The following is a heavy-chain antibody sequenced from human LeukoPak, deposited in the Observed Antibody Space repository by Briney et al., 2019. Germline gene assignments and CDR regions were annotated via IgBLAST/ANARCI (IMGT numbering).Heavy chain of an antibody. CDR1: GGSLSSSSYH. CDR2: IYYTGST. V-gene: IGHV4-39*01. J-gene: IGHJ4*02. CDR3: ARGTYISSTWYYFDY. Sequence: SETLSLTCAVSGGSLSSSSYHWAWIRQPPGKGLEWIGSIYYTGSTYYNPSLKSRVTISVDTSKNQFSLKLISVTAADTAVYYCARGTYISSTWYYFDYWGQGTLVTVSS. D-gene: IGHD6-13*01.